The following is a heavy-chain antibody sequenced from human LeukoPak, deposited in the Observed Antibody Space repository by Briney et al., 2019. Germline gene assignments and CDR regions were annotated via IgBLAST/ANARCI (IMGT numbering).Heavy chain of an antibody. CDR1: GYTLTELS. CDR3: ATGDYDILTGYYRLDY. J-gene: IGHJ4*02. CDR2: FDPEDGET. V-gene: IGHV1-24*01. Sequence: ASVKVSCKVSGYTLTELSMHWVRQAPGKGLEWMGGFDPEDGETIYARKFQGRVTMTEDTSTDTAYMELSSLRSEDTAVYYCATGDYDILTGYYRLDYWGQGTLVTVSS. D-gene: IGHD3-9*01.